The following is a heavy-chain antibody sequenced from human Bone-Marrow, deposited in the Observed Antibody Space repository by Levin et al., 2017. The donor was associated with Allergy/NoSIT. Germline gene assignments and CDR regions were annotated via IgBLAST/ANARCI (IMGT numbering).Heavy chain of an antibody. Sequence: GASVKVSCAASGFTFSSYSMNWVRQAPGKGLNWVSSITSSSSYIYYADSVKGRFTITRDNAKNSLYLQMNSLRAEDTAVYYCARGLEYSGWPWGQGTLVTVSS. J-gene: IGHJ5*02. CDR2: ITSSSSYI. V-gene: IGHV3-21*01. CDR3: ARGLEYSGWP. CDR1: GFTFSSYS. D-gene: IGHD5-12*01.